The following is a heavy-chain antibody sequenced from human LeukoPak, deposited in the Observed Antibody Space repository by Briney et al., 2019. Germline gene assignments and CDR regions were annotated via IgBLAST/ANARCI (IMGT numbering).Heavy chain of an antibody. CDR3: ARGRSGLRATPWFDP. Sequence: RASVKVSCKASGYTFTSYVINWVRQAPGQGLEWMGWINTYNGNTNYAQKLQGRVTMTTDASTSTAYLELRSLRSDDTALDYCARGRSGLRATPWFDPWGQGTLVTVFS. V-gene: IGHV1-18*01. CDR1: GYTFTSYV. D-gene: IGHD1-26*01. J-gene: IGHJ5*02. CDR2: INTYNGNT.